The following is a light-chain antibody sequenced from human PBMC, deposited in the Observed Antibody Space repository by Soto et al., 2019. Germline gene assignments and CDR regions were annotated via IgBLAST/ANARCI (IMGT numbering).Light chain of an antibody. V-gene: IGKV3-15*01. Sequence: VMSQSPAILSVSPRERATICCRASQSVGINVAWYQQKPGQAPRLLIYGASTRATGSPDRFSASGSATEFTLTISSLLSEDFAVYYCQQYNDWPRTFGQGTKVDI. CDR3: QQYNDWPRT. CDR1: QSVGIN. CDR2: GAS. J-gene: IGKJ1*01.